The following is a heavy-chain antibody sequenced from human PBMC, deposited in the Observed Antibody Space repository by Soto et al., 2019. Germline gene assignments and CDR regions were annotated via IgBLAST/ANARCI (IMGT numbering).Heavy chain of an antibody. CDR3: APFPLAAAGNTEDYYYYYMDV. CDR1: GFTFSSYA. Sequence: PGGSLRLSCAASGFTFSSYAMSWVRQAPGKGLEWVSAISGSGGSTYYADSVKGRFTISRDNSKNTLYLQMNSLRAEDTAVYYCAPFPLAAAGNTEDYYYYYMDVWGKGTTVTVSS. J-gene: IGHJ6*03. CDR2: ISGSGGST. V-gene: IGHV3-23*01. D-gene: IGHD6-13*01.